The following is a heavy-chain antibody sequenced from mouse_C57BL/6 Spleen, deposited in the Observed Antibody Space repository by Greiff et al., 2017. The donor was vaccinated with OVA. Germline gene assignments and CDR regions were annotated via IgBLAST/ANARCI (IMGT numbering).Heavy chain of an antibody. V-gene: IGHV2-9-1*01. J-gene: IGHJ2*01. CDR1: GFSLTSYA. Sequence: VKVVESGPGLVAPSQSLSITCTVSGFSLTSYAISWVRQPPGKGLEWLGVIWTGGGTNYNSALKSRLSISKDNSKSQVFLKMNSLQTDDTARYDCARKAYDGYLYYFDYWGQGTTLTVSS. CDR3: ARKAYDGYLYYFDY. CDR2: IWTGGGT. D-gene: IGHD2-3*01.